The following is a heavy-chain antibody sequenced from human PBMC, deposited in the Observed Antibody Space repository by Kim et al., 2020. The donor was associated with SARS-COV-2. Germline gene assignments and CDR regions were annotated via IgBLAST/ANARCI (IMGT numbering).Heavy chain of an antibody. V-gene: IGHV3-7*01. J-gene: IGHJ4*02. D-gene: IGHD5-18*01. CDR2: IKQDVNEK. CDR1: GFTFSDYL. Sequence: GGSLRLSCAAYGFTFSDYLMSWVRQAPGKGLEWEANIKQDVNEKNYVDSVKGRFTISRDNTKNSLYLQMTNLRAEDTAVYYCARGILGAYGGQGTLVTVS. CDR3: ARGILGAY.